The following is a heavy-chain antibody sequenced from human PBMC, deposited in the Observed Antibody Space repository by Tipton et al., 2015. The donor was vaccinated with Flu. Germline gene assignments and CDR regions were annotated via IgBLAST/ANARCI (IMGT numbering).Heavy chain of an antibody. CDR1: GGSFSGHY. D-gene: IGHD1-1*01. CDR2: INHSGST. Sequence: TLSLTCAVYGGSFSGHYWTWIRQPPGKGLEWIGEINHSGSTNYNPSLKSRVTITVDTSKNQFSLKVTSLTAADTAVYYCARGSDNANVYLDYWGRGTRVTVSS. J-gene: IGHJ4*02. CDR3: ARGSDNANVYLDY. V-gene: IGHV4-34*01.